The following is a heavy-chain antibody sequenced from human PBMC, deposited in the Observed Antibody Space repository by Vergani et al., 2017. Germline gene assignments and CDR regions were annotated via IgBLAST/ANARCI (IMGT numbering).Heavy chain of an antibody. J-gene: IGHJ6*02. CDR1: GGSFSGYY. D-gene: IGHD2-15*01. V-gene: IGHV4-34*01. Sequence: QVQLQQWGAGLLKPSETLALTCAVYGGSFSGYYWSWIRQPPVKGLEWIGEINHSGSTNYNPSLESRVTISVDTSKNQFSLKLSSVTAADTAVYYCARGXTVVVVAATRGMDVWGQGTTVTVSS. CDR3: ARGXTVVVVAATRGMDV. CDR2: INHSGST.